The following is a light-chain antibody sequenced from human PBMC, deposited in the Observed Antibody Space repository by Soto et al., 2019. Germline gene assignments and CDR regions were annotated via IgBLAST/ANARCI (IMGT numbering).Light chain of an antibody. CDR2: EVR. Sequence: QSALTQPASVSGSPGQSITISCTGTSSDVGGFNYVSWYQHHPGKVPKLMIYEVRNRPSGVSNRFSASKSGNTASLTISGVQAEDEADYYCCSYAGTTTGVFGGGTKLTVL. J-gene: IGLJ3*02. CDR1: SSDVGGFNY. CDR3: CSYAGTTTGV. V-gene: IGLV2-23*02.